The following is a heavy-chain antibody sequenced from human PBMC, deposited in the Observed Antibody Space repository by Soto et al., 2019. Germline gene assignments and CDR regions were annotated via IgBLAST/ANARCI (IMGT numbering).Heavy chain of an antibody. CDR2: IRNKANNYAT. CDR1: GFTFSGSA. J-gene: IGHJ4*02. V-gene: IGHV3-73*01. Sequence: GGSLRLSCSASGFTFSGSAMHWVRQASGKGLEWVGRIRNKANNYATAYAASVKGRFTISRDDSQNTAYLQMNSLENEDTAVYYCTASAAATFSHYWAQGSLVTVSS. CDR3: TASAAATFSHY.